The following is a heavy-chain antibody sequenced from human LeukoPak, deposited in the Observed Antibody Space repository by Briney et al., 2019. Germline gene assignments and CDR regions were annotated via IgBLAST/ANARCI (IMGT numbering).Heavy chain of an antibody. CDR1: GGSFSGYY. CDR3: ATGRAFGVLFDY. J-gene: IGHJ4*02. CDR2: INHSGST. D-gene: IGHD3-16*01. V-gene: IGHV4-34*01. Sequence: SETLSLTCAVYGGSFSGYYWSWIRQPPGKGLEWIGEINHSGSTNYNPSLKSRVTISVDTSKNQFSLKLSSVTAADTAVYYCATGRAFGVLFDYWGQGTLVTVSS.